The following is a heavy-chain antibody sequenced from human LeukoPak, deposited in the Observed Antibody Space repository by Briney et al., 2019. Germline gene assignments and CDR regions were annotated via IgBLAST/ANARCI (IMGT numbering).Heavy chain of an antibody. J-gene: IGHJ4*02. Sequence: PSETLSLTCIVSGVPMCSYYWSWIRQPPGEGLGWIGYIYYSGSTNYNPSLKSRVTISVDTSKNQFSLKLSSVTAADTAVYYCARSRDGYISDYWGQGTLVTVSS. V-gene: IGHV4-59*01. CDR1: GVPMCSYY. CDR2: IYYSGST. D-gene: IGHD5-24*01. CDR3: ARSRDGYISDY.